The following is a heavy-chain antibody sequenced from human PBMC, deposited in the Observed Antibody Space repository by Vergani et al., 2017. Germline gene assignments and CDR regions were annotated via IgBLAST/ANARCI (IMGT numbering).Heavy chain of an antibody. Sequence: QVQLQQLGAGLLKPSETLSLTCAVYGGSFSGYYWSWIRQPPGKGLEWIGEINHSGSTNYNPSLKSRVTISVDTSKNQFSLKLSSVTAADTAVYYCARGLRGIAARRIDYWGQGTLVTVSS. D-gene: IGHD6-6*01. CDR1: GGSFSGYY. J-gene: IGHJ4*02. V-gene: IGHV4-34*01. CDR2: INHSGST. CDR3: ARGLRGIAARRIDY.